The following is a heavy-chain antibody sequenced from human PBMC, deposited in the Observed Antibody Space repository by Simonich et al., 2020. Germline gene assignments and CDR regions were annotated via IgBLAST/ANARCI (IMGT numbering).Heavy chain of an antibody. CDR1: GYTFTGYY. CDR3: ARDSYSSWYFDL. Sequence: QVQLVQSGAEVTKPGASVKVSCKASGYTFTGYYMHWVRQAPGQGLEGMGCTNHHTGGTNYAKKFQGRVTMTRDTSISTAYMELSRLRSDDTAVYYCARDSYSSWYFDLWGRGTLVTVSS. CDR2: TNHHTGGT. J-gene: IGHJ2*01. D-gene: IGHD6-13*01. V-gene: IGHV1-2*02.